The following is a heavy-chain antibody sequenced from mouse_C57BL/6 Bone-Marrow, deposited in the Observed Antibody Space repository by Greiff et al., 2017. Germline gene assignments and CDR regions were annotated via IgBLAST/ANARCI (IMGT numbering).Heavy chain of an antibody. CDR3: AGRPPFRFFAY. CDR2: ISSGGSYT. Sequence: EVMLVESGGDLVKPGGSLKLSCAASGFTFSSYGMSWVRQTPDKRLEWVATISSGGSYTYYPDSVKGRFTISRDNAKNTLYLQMSSLKSEDTAMYYCAGRPPFRFFAYWGHGALVTVSA. CDR1: GFTFSSYG. V-gene: IGHV5-6*01. J-gene: IGHJ3*01.